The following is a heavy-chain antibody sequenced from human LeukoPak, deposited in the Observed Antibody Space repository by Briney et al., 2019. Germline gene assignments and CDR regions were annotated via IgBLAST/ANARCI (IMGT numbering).Heavy chain of an antibody. Sequence: ASVKVSCKASGYTFTGYYMHWVRQAPGQGLEWMGWINPNSGGTNYAQKFQGRVTMTRDTSISTAYMELSRLRSDDTAVYYCARLYYDSSGYYYFPFDYWGQGTLVTVSS. CDR2: INPNSGGT. CDR1: GYTFTGYY. D-gene: IGHD3-22*01. J-gene: IGHJ4*02. CDR3: ARLYYDSSGYYYFPFDY. V-gene: IGHV1-2*02.